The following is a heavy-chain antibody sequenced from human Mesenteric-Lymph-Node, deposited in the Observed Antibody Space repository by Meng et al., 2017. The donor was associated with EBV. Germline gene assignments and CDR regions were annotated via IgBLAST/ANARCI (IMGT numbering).Heavy chain of an antibody. CDR3: ARGRRGVQYFDF. V-gene: IGHV4-61*01. Sequence: QVQLQESGPGLVKPSETLSLTCTVSGGSVTSGSYYWNWIRQPPGKRLEWIGYIHYSGSTNYNPSLKSQITISVDTSKNQLSLRVSHVTAADTAVYYCARGRRGVQYFDFWGQGALVTSPQ. D-gene: IGHD1-1*01. CDR1: GGSVTSGSYY. J-gene: IGHJ4*02. CDR2: IHYSGST.